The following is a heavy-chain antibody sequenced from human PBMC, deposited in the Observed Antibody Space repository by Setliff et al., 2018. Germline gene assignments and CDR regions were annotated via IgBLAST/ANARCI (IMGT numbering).Heavy chain of an antibody. CDR2: INKDGDGT. V-gene: IGHV3-74*01. CDR3: ASDSSGYLLRGTRPFDY. CDR1: GFSFNNYW. D-gene: IGHD3-22*01. Sequence: PGGSLRLSCEASGFSFNNYWMYWVRQVPGKGLVWVSGINKDGDGTRYADSVKGRFTISRDNSKNTLYLQMNSLRAEDTAVYYCASDSSGYLLRGTRPFDYWGQGTLVTVSS. J-gene: IGHJ4*02.